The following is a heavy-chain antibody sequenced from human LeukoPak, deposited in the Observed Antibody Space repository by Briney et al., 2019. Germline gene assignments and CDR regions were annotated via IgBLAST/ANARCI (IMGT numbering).Heavy chain of an antibody. D-gene: IGHD3-10*01. CDR3: ARDPYYGSGSYSFDP. Sequence: ASVKVSCKASGYTFTGYYMHWVRQAPGQGREWMGWINPNNGGTNYAQKFQGRVTMTRDTSISTAYMELSRLRSDDTAVYYCARDPYYGSGSYSFDPWGQGTLVTVSS. CDR1: GYTFTGYY. J-gene: IGHJ5*02. V-gene: IGHV1-2*02. CDR2: INPNNGGT.